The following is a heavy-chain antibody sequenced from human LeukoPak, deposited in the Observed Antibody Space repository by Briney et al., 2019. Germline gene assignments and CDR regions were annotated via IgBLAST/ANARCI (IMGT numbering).Heavy chain of an antibody. D-gene: IGHD2-2*01. V-gene: IGHV3-9*01. CDR2: INWNSGSI. CDR3: ATLDNTSPA. J-gene: IGHJ4*02. Sequence: PGGSLRLSCAASGFTFDDYAMHWVRHAPGKGLEWVSGINWNSGSIGYADSVKGRFTISRDNAKNSLYLQMNSLRAEDTALYYCATLDNTSPAWGQGILVTVSS. CDR1: GFTFDDYA.